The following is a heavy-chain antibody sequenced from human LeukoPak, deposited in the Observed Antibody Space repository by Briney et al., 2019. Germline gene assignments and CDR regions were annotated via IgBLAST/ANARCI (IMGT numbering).Heavy chain of an antibody. CDR1: GYTFTSYG. Sequence: ASVKVSSKASGYTFTSYGISWVRQAPGQGLEWMGWISAYNGNTNYAQKLQGRVTMTTDTSTSTDYMELRSLRSDDTAVYYCARDYIAAAGTVDYWGQGTLVTVSS. D-gene: IGHD6-13*01. V-gene: IGHV1-18*01. CDR3: ARDYIAAAGTVDY. J-gene: IGHJ4*02. CDR2: ISAYNGNT.